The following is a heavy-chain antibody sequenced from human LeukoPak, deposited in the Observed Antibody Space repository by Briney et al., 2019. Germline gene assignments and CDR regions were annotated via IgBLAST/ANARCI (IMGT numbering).Heavy chain of an antibody. J-gene: IGHJ4*02. D-gene: IGHD3-22*01. CDR2: INPNSGGT. CDR3: ASGYYDSSGYPLFDY. Sequence: ASVKVSCKASGYTFTGYYMYWVRQAPGQGLEWMGRINPNSGGTNYAQKFQGRVTMTRDTSISTAYMELSRLRSDDTAVYYCASGYYDSSGYPLFDYWGQGTLVTVSS. CDR1: GYTFTGYY. V-gene: IGHV1-2*06.